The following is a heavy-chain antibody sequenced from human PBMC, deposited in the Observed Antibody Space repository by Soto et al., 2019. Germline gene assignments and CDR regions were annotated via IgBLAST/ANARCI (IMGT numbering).Heavy chain of an antibody. D-gene: IGHD6-13*01. V-gene: IGHV3-30*03. J-gene: IGHJ4*02. CDR1: GFTFSSYG. CDR2: ISYDGSNK. CDR3: ARSRSSIAAAGTCEYYFDY. Sequence: GGSLRLSCAASGFTFSSYGMHWVRQAPGKGLEWVAVISYDGSNKYYADSVRGRFTISRDNSKNTLYLQMNSLRAEDTAVYYCARSRSSIAAAGTCEYYFDYWGEGTLVTVSS.